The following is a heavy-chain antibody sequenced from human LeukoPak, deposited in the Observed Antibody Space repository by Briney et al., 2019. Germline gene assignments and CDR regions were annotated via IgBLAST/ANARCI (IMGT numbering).Heavy chain of an antibody. J-gene: IGHJ4*02. CDR2: INPNSGGT. CDR3: ARDGPGYYSSTSCYGEGPFDY. Sequence: GASVKVSCKASGYTFTGYYMHWVRQAPGQGLEWMGWINPNSGGTNYAQKFQGRVTMTRDTSISTAYMELSRLRSDDTAVYYCARDGPGYYSSTSCYGEGPFDYWGQGTLVTVSS. CDR1: GYTFTGYY. D-gene: IGHD2-2*01. V-gene: IGHV1-2*02.